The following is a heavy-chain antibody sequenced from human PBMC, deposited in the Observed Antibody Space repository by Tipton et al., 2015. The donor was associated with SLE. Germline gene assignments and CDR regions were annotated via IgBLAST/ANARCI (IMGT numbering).Heavy chain of an antibody. CDR3: ARHPVAGYTYYMDV. CDR1: GYIFSTYG. J-gene: IGHJ6*03. V-gene: IGHV1-18*01. D-gene: IGHD5-24*01. CDR2: INPYNDNT. Sequence: QSGPEVKKPGASVKVSCRASGYIFSTYGISWVRQAPGQGLEWMGWINPYNDNTDYVELLQGRVTMTTDTSTGTAYMELTSLNSGDTAIYYCARHPVAGYTYYMDVWGTGTTVTVSS.